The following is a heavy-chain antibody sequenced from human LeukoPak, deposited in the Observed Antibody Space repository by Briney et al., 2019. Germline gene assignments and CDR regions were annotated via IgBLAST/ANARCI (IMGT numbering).Heavy chain of an antibody. CDR3: ASGRTIFYYYMDV. CDR2: INPKRGDT. V-gene: IGHV1-2*02. D-gene: IGHD3-3*02. J-gene: IGHJ6*03. Sequence: ASVKVSCKASGYTFTSNDINWVRQATGQGLEWMGWINPKRGDTNYAQKFQGRVTMTRDTSISTVYMELSRLRSDDTAVYYCASGRTIFYYYMDVWGKGTTVTISS. CDR1: GYTFTSND.